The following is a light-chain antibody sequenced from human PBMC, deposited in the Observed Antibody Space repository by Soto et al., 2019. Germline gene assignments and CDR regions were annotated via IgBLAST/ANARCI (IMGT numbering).Light chain of an antibody. Sequence: EIVLTQSPGTLSASPGERVTLSCRASQSVSSSSLAWYQQKPGQAPRLLIYAASSRATGIPDRFSGSGSGTDFTLTISSLEPEDFAVYYCQQRGNRPPWTFGQGTKVDI. V-gene: IGKV3D-20*02. J-gene: IGKJ1*01. CDR2: AAS. CDR1: QSVSSSS. CDR3: QQRGNRPPWT.